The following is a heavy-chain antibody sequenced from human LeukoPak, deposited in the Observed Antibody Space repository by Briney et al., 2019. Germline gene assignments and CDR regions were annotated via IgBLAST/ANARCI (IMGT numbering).Heavy chain of an antibody. CDR2: ISSSTSSRTI. J-gene: IGHJ4*02. V-gene: IGHV3-48*02. D-gene: IGHD6-19*01. CDR1: GLTFSSYR. CDR3: AREARKQWLDPYYFDY. Sequence: GGSLRLSCAASGLTFSSYRMNWVRQAPGKGLEWVSYISSSTSSRTIYYADSVKGRFTISRDNAKNSLYLQMNSLRDEDTAVYYCAREARKQWLDPYYFDYWGQGTLVTVSS.